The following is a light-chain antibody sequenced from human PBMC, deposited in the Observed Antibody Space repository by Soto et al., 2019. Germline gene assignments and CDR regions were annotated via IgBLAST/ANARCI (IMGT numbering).Light chain of an antibody. CDR3: QQRSSWPT. V-gene: IGKV3-11*01. J-gene: IGKJ3*01. Sequence: IVLTQSPATLSLSPGERATLSCRASQSVSNYVAWYQQKPGQAPRLLIYDASTRATGIPGRCSGSGSGTDFTLTISSLEPEDFAIYYCQQRSSWPTFGPVTKVDIK. CDR1: QSVSNY. CDR2: DAS.